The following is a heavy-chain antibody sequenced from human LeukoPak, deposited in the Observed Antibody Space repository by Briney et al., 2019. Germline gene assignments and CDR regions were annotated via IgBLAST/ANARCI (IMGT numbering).Heavy chain of an antibody. CDR1: GYTLTELS. D-gene: IGHD2-2*01. J-gene: IGHJ4*02. V-gene: IGHV1-24*01. Sequence: GASVKVSCKVSGYTLTELSMHWVRQAPGKGLEWMGGFDPEDGETIYAQKFQGRVTMTEDTSTDTAYMELSSLRSDDTAVYYCARDGVSERYCSSTSCHGGFDYWGQGTLVTVSS. CDR2: FDPEDGET. CDR3: ARDGVSERYCSSTSCHGGFDY.